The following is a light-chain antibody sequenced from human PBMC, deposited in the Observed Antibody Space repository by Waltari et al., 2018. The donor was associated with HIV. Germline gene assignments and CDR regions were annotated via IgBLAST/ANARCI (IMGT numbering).Light chain of an antibody. CDR1: QRVRSHY. J-gene: IGKJ1*01. CDR2: GST. V-gene: IGKV3-20*01. Sequence: EVVLTQSPGTLSLSPGDRATLSCRASQRVRSHYLAWFQQKPGQAPRLLIYGSTTTATGIPNRFSGSESGTDFTLTISRLEPEDFAVYYCQQYDSSPRSFGQGTKVEI. CDR3: QQYDSSPRS.